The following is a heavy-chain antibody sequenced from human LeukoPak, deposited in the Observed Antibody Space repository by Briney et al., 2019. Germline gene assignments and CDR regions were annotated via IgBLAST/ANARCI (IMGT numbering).Heavy chain of an antibody. Sequence: ASVKVSCKASGYTFTSYYMHWVRQAPGQGLEWMGWINPNSGGTNYAQKFQGRVTMTRDTSISTAYMELSRLRSDDTAVYYCATALRSRPILDPWGQGTLVTVSS. CDR3: ATALRSRPILDP. D-gene: IGHD5-12*01. V-gene: IGHV1-2*02. CDR2: INPNSGGT. CDR1: GYTFTSYY. J-gene: IGHJ5*02.